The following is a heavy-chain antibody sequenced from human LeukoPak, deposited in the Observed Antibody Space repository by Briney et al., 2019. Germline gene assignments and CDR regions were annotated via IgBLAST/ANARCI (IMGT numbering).Heavy chain of an antibody. CDR3: ARGYSSSWTPDY. CDR2: ISGSGGST. D-gene: IGHD6-13*01. CDR1: GFTFSSYA. J-gene: IGHJ4*02. V-gene: IGHV3-23*01. Sequence: GGSLRLSCAASGFTFSSYAMSWVRQAPGKRLEWVSAISGSGGSTYYADFVKGRFTISRDNSKNTLYLQMNSLRAEDTAVYYCARGYSSSWTPDYWGQGTLVTVSS.